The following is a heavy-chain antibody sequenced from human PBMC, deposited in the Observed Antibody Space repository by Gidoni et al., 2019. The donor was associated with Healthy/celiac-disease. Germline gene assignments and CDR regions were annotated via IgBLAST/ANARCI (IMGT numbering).Heavy chain of an antibody. CDR3: ARDLRSVSSGWLPFDY. V-gene: IGHV3-20*04. Sequence: EVQLVESGGGVVRPGGSLRLSCAASGFTFDDYGMSWVRQAPGKGLEWVPGINWNGGSTGYADSVKGRFTISRDNAKNSLYLQMNSLRAEDTALYYCARDLRSVSSGWLPFDYWGQGTLVTVSS. CDR2: INWNGGST. J-gene: IGHJ4*02. D-gene: IGHD6-19*01. CDR1: GFTFDDYG.